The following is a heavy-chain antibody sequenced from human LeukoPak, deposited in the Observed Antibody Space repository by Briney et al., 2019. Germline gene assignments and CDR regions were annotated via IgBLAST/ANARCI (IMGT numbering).Heavy chain of an antibody. CDR2: ISSSGSYI. CDR3: ARGCGGDCYPFRDY. J-gene: IGHJ4*02. CDR1: GFTFSSYA. Sequence: GGSLRLSCVASGFTFSSYAFNWVRRAPGTGLEWDSSISSSGSYIYYADSVKGRFTISRDNAKNSLYLQMSSLRAEDTAVYYCARGCGGDCYPFRDYWGQGTLVTVSS. V-gene: IGHV3-21*06. D-gene: IGHD2-21*02.